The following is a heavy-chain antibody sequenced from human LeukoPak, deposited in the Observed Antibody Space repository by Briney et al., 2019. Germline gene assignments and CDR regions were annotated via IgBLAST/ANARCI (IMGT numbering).Heavy chain of an antibody. J-gene: IGHJ4*01. D-gene: IGHD3-10*01. CDR3: AKDRDLWVGEKGDYFAY. CDR1: GFTFDDYA. V-gene: IGHV3-9*01. Sequence: AGGSLRLSCAASGFTFDDYAMHWVRQAPGKGLEWVSGISWNSGSIVYADSVKGRFTISRDNAKNSLYLQINSLRAEDTALYYCAKDRDLWVGEKGDYFAYWGQRTLVTASS. CDR2: ISWNSGSI.